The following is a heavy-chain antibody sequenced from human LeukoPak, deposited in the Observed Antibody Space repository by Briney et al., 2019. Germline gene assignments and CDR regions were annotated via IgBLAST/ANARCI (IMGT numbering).Heavy chain of an antibody. V-gene: IGHV3-21*01. CDR1: RFTFSSYS. Sequence: GGSLRLSCAASRFTFSSYSMNWVRQAPGKGLEWVSSISSSSSYIYYADSVKGRFTISRDNAKNSLYLQMNSLRAEDAAVYYCARDTVTTGAYWGQGTLVTVSS. CDR2: ISSSSSYI. CDR3: ARDTVTTGAY. D-gene: IGHD4-17*01. J-gene: IGHJ4*02.